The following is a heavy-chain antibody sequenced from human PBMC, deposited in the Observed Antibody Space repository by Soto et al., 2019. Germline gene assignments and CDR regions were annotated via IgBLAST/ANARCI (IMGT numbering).Heavy chain of an antibody. Sequence: PGGSLRLSCTASGFTFGDYAMSWFRQAPGKGLEWVGFIRSKAYGGTTEYAASVKGRFTISRDDSKSIAYLQMNSLKTEDTAVYYCTRARMATMYYFDDWGQGTLVIVSS. D-gene: IGHD5-12*01. CDR2: IRSKAYGGTT. J-gene: IGHJ4*02. CDR3: TRARMATMYYFDD. CDR1: GFTFGDYA. V-gene: IGHV3-49*03.